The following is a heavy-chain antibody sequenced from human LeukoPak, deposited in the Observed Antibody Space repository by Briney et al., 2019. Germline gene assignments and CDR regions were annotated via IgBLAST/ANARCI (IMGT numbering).Heavy chain of an antibody. CDR1: GFTFSSYS. V-gene: IGHV3-21*01. J-gene: IGHJ4*02. D-gene: IGHD1-1*01. CDR2: ISSSSSYI. CDR3: ARMLRSTLFDY. Sequence: GGSLRLSCAASGFTFSSYSMNWVRQAPGKGLEWVSSISSSSSYIYYADSVKGRFTISRDNAKNSLYLQMNSLRAEDTAVYYCARMLRSTLFDYWAREPWSPSPQ.